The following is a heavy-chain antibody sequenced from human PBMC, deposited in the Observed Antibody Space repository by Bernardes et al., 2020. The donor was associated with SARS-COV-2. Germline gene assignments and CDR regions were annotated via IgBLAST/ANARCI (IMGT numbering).Heavy chain of an antibody. CDR3: ARYYGSGIGGWFDP. J-gene: IGHJ5*02. D-gene: IGHD3-10*01. Sequence: SEPLSLTCAVSGGSISSSNWWSCVRQPPGKGLEWIGEIYHSGSTNYNPSLKSRVTISVDKSKNQFSLKLSSVTAADTAVYYCARYYGSGIGGWFDPWGQGTLVTVSS. CDR1: GGSISSSNW. V-gene: IGHV4-4*02. CDR2: IYHSGST.